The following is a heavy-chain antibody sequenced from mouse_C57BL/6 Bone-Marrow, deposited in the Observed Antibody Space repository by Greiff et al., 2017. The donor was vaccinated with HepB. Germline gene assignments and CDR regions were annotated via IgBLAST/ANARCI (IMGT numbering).Heavy chain of an antibody. CDR3: TTYSYYSNFYAMDY. J-gene: IGHJ4*01. V-gene: IGHV14-4*01. CDR2: IDPENGDT. D-gene: IGHD2-5*01. Sequence: VQLQQSGAELVRPGASVKLSCTASGFNIKDDYMHRVKQRPEQGLEWIGWIDPENGDTEYASKFQGKATITADTSSNTAYLKLSSLTSEDTAVYYCTTYSYYSNFYAMDYWGQGTSVTVSS. CDR1: GFNIKDDY.